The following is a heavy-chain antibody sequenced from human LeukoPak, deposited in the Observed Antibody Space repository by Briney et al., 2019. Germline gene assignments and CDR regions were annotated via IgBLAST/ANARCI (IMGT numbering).Heavy chain of an antibody. D-gene: IGHD3-9*01. CDR2: ISWNSGSI. J-gene: IGHJ4*02. V-gene: IGHV3-9*01. CDR3: AKGFDFDWLWVKGLFDY. CDR1: GFTFDDYA. Sequence: GGSLRLSCAASGFTFDDYAMHWVRQAPGKGVERVSGISWNSGSIGYADSVKGRFTISRENAKNSLYLQMNSLRAEDTALYYCAKGFDFDWLWVKGLFDYWGQGTLVTVSS.